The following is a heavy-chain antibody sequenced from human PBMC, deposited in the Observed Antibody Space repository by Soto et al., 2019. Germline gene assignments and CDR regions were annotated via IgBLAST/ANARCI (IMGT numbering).Heavy chain of an antibody. J-gene: IGHJ4*02. D-gene: IGHD6-19*01. CDR3: VKVIYDSGWYGFYFDY. CDR1: GFTFSSHA. CDR2: ISRKGDNT. V-gene: IGHV3-64D*06. Sequence: GGALRLSCSASGFTFSSHAMHWVRQAPGQRLEYLSAISRKGDNTYYADSVKGRFTFYRGNSKNTLYLQMTSLRTEDTGVYYCVKVIYDSGWYGFYFDYWGQGTLVTVSS.